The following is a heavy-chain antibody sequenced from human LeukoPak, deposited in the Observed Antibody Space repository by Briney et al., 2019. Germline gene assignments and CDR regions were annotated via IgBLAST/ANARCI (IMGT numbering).Heavy chain of an antibody. D-gene: IGHD3-22*01. CDR2: IKEDGSKK. V-gene: IGHV3-7*03. CDR1: GFTFNYAW. Sequence: GGSLRLSCAASGFTFNYAWMSWVRQVPGKGLEWVANIKEDGSKKNYVDSVKGRFTISRDNAKNSLYLQMTSLRAEDTAMYYCATPLDYHDNSGFHQGGDWGQGTLVTVSS. J-gene: IGHJ4*02. CDR3: ATPLDYHDNSGFHQGGD.